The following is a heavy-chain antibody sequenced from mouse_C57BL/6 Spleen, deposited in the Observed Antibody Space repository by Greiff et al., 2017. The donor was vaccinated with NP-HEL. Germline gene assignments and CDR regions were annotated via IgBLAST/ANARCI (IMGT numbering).Heavy chain of an antibody. Sequence: EVQLVESGGGLVQPGESLKLSCESNEYEFPSHDMSWVRKTPEKRLELVAAINSDGGSTNYPDNMERRFIISRDNTKKTLYLRMSSLRSEDTALYYCATYYNNYWYFDVWGTGTTVTVSS. CDR3: ATYYNNYWYFDV. CDR2: INSDGGST. CDR1: EYEFPSHD. D-gene: IGHD2-5*01. V-gene: IGHV5-2*01. J-gene: IGHJ1*03.